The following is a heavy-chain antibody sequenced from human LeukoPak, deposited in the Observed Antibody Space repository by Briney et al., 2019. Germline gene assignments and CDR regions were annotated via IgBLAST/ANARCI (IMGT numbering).Heavy chain of an antibody. Sequence: ASVKVSCKASGYTFTSYGISWVRQAPGQGLEWVGWISAYNGNTNYAQKLQGRVTMTTDTSTSTAYMELRSLRSDDTAVYYCARGHVVAATLGMFPNYYYYGMDVWGKGTTVTVSS. D-gene: IGHD2-15*01. CDR1: GYTFTSYG. CDR3: ARGHVVAATLGMFPNYYYYGMDV. CDR2: ISAYNGNT. V-gene: IGHV1-18*04. J-gene: IGHJ6*04.